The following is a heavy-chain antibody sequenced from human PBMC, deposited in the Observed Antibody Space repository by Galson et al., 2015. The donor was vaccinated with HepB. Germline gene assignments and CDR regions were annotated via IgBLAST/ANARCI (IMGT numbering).Heavy chain of an antibody. CDR2: INSDGRPT. V-gene: IGHV3-74*01. D-gene: IGHD3-10*01. J-gene: IGHJ6*02. CDR1: GFTFSSYW. Sequence: SLRLSCAASGFTFSSYWMHWVRQAPGKGLVWVSHINSDGRPTSYADSVKGRFTISRDNAKNTLYLQMISLSSEDTGVYYCARVTRFGEPDNYYFGVDVWGQGTTVTVSS. CDR3: ARVTRFGEPDNYYFGVDV.